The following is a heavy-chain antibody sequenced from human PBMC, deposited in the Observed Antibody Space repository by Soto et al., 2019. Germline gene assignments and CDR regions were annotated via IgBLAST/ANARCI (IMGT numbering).Heavy chain of an antibody. Sequence: QVQLVESGGGVVQPGRSLRLSCAASGFTFSSYGMHWVRQAPGKGLEWVAVISYDGSNKYYADSVKGRFTISRDNSKNPLYLQMNSLRAEDTAVYYCAKGGSDIVVVPAARDAFDIWGQGTMVTVSS. D-gene: IGHD2-2*01. CDR3: AKGGSDIVVVPAARDAFDI. CDR2: ISYDGSNK. J-gene: IGHJ3*02. V-gene: IGHV3-30*18. CDR1: GFTFSSYG.